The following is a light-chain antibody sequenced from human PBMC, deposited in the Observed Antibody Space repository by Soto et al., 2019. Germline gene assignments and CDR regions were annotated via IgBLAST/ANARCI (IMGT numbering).Light chain of an antibody. CDR3: SSYTSSSRV. V-gene: IGLV2-14*01. CDR1: SSDVGGYNY. Sequence: QSVLTQPASVSGSPGQSITISCTGTSSDVGGYNYVSWYQQHPGKAPKLMIYDVSNRPSGVSNRFSGSKSGNTASLTISGLQAEDEADYYCSSYTSSSRVFGNGTKVHRP. J-gene: IGLJ1*01. CDR2: DVS.